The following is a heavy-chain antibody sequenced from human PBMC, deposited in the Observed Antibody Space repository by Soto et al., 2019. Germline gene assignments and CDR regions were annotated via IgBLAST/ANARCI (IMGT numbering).Heavy chain of an antibody. D-gene: IGHD3-3*01. CDR2: ISYDGSNK. Sequence: QVQLVESGGGVVQPGRSLRLSCAASGFTFSSYGMHWVRQAPGKGLEWVAVISYDGSNKYYADSVKGRFTTSRDNSKNTLYLQMNSLRAEDTAVYYCAKDLVFGVVPQYYFDYWGQGTLVTVSS. CDR1: GFTFSSYG. V-gene: IGHV3-30*18. CDR3: AKDLVFGVVPQYYFDY. J-gene: IGHJ4*02.